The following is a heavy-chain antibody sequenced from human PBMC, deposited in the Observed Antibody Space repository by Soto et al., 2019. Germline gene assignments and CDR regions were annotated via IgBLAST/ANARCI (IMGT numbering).Heavy chain of an antibody. V-gene: IGHV3-74*01. CDR1: GSTFSSYW. CDR2: IEGDGSST. Sequence: TAGSLRLSCAASGSTFSSYWMHWVRQVRGKGVAWVSRIEGDGSSTTSADSVKRRFTVRRDDAWNTLYLQMSSLRADDTAIYYCAREGLDTAGVCDVGGKGPMV. J-gene: IGHJ3*01. CDR3: AREGLDTAGVCDV. D-gene: IGHD6-13*01.